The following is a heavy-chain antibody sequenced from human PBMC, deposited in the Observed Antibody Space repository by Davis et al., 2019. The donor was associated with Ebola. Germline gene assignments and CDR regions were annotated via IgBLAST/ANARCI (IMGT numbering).Heavy chain of an antibody. D-gene: IGHD3-22*01. J-gene: IGHJ5*02. CDR2: IKQDGSEK. V-gene: IGHV3-7*03. CDR1: GFTFSSYW. CDR3: ARAGYYYDSNDYYEYPSWFDP. Sequence: GGSLRLSCAASGFTFSSYWMAWVRQAPGKGLEWVANIKQDGSEKYHVDSVKGRFTISRDNAKNSLYLQMSSLRAEDTAVYYCARAGYYYDSNDYYEYPSWFDPWGQGTLVTVSS.